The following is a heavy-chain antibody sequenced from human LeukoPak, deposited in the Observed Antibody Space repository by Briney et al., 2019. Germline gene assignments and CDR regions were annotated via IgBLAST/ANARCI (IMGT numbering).Heavy chain of an antibody. Sequence: ASVKVSCKASGYTFTSYDINWVRQATGQGLEWMGWMNPKSGNTGYAQKFQGRVTMTRNTSISTAYMELSSLRSEDTAVYYCARGPDSDTMVRGVITRWGQGTLVTVSS. V-gene: IGHV1-8*01. D-gene: IGHD3-10*01. CDR1: GYTFTSYD. CDR3: ARGPDSDTMVRGVITR. J-gene: IGHJ4*02. CDR2: MNPKSGNT.